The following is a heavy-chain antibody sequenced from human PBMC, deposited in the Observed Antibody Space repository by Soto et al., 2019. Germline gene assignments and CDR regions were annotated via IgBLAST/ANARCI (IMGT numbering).Heavy chain of an antibody. J-gene: IGHJ4*02. Sequence: GGSLRLSCAASGFTFSSYGMHWVRQAPGKGLEWVAVISYDGSNKYYADSVKGRFTISRDNSKNTLYLQMNSLRAEDTAVYYCAKGTSRVVVIAPGSGVYFDYWGQGTLVTVSS. CDR2: ISYDGSNK. D-gene: IGHD2-21*01. V-gene: IGHV3-30*18. CDR1: GFTFSSYG. CDR3: AKGTSRVVVIAPGSGVYFDY.